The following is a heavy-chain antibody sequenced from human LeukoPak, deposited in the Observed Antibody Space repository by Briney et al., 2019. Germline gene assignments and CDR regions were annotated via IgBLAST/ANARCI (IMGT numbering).Heavy chain of an antibody. J-gene: IGHJ3*02. CDR3: ARVVGAADAFDI. D-gene: IGHD1-26*01. Sequence: AGGSLRLSCAASGFTFSDYYMSWIRQAPGKGLEWVPYISSSGSTIYYADSVKGRFTISRDNAKNSLYLQMNSLRAEDTAVYYCARVVGAADAFDIWGQGTMVTVSS. V-gene: IGHV3-11*01. CDR1: GFTFSDYY. CDR2: ISSSGSTI.